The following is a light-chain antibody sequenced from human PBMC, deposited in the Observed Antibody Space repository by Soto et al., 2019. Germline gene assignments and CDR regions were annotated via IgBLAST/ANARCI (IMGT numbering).Light chain of an antibody. CDR2: NAF. CDR3: QQYDSYSWT. Sequence: DVQMTQSPSTLSASVGDRVTITCRASQSISSWLAWYQQKPGSAPKLLISNAFSLKSGVPSRFSGSGSGTEFTLTISSLHPEDFATYYCQQYDSYSWTFGQGTKVEIK. CDR1: QSISSW. V-gene: IGKV1-5*01. J-gene: IGKJ1*01.